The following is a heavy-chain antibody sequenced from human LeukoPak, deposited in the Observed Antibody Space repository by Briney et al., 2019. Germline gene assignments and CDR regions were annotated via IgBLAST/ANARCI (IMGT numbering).Heavy chain of an antibody. D-gene: IGHD1-1*01. CDR1: GYTLTELS. CDR2: FDPEDGEA. V-gene: IGHV1-24*01. Sequence: ASVKVSCKVSGYTLTELSMHWVRLAPGKGLEWMGGFDPEDGEAIYAQKFQGRVTMTEDTSTDTAYMELSSLRSEDTAVYYCATGTRLKNHAFDIWGQGTMVTVSS. CDR3: ATGTRLKNHAFDI. J-gene: IGHJ3*02.